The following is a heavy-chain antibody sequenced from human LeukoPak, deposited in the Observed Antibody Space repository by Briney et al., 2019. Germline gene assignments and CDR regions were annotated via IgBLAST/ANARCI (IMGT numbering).Heavy chain of an antibody. CDR1: GYTFTSYD. Sequence: ASVKVSCKASGYTFTSYDINWVRQATGQGLEWMGWINPNSGGTNYAQKFQGRVTMTRDTSISTAYMELSRLRSDDTAVYYCARVGSRRYYYCYMDVWGKGTTVTVSS. J-gene: IGHJ6*03. D-gene: IGHD6-25*01. V-gene: IGHV1-2*02. CDR3: ARVGSRRYYYCYMDV. CDR2: INPNSGGT.